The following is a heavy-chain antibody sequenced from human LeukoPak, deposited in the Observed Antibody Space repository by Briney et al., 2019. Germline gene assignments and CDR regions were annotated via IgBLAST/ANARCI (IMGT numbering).Heavy chain of an antibody. CDR3: ARAGADCSGGSCSRTGDAFDI. CDR2: ISAYNGNT. V-gene: IGHV1-18*01. D-gene: IGHD2-15*01. Sequence: ASVKVSCKASGYTFTSYGISWVRQAPGQGLEWMGWISAYNGNTNYAQKLQGRVTMTTDTSTSTAYMELRSLRSDDTAVYYCARAGADCSGGSCSRTGDAFDIWGQGTMVTVSS. CDR1: GYTFTSYG. J-gene: IGHJ3*02.